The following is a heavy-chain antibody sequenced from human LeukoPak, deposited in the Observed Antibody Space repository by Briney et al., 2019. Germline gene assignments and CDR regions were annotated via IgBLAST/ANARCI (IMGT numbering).Heavy chain of an antibody. CDR1: GITFSSYG. CDR2: ISSTGGTT. CDR3: AKNGDRGAYCTGGTCYPYFYYYMDV. V-gene: IGHV3-23*01. J-gene: IGHJ6*03. D-gene: IGHD2-15*01. Sequence: GGSLRLSCAASGITFSSYGMSWVRQAPGKGLEWVSSISSTGGTTYYADSVKGRFTISRDNSKSTLYLQMNSLRAEDTAIYYCAKNGDRGAYCTGGTCYPYFYYYMDVWGKGTTVTI.